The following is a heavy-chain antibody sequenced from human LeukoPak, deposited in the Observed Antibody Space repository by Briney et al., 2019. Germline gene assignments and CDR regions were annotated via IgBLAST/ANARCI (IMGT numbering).Heavy chain of an antibody. V-gene: IGHV3-7*04. CDR1: GFTFSSYW. Sequence: GGSLRLSCAASGFTFSSYWMSWVRQAPGKGLEWVANIKQDGSEKYYVDSVKGRFTISRDNAKNSLYLQMNSLRAEDTAVYYCARAYDFWSGYSPDYWGQGTLVTVSS. D-gene: IGHD3-3*01. CDR2: IKQDGSEK. J-gene: IGHJ4*02. CDR3: ARAYDFWSGYSPDY.